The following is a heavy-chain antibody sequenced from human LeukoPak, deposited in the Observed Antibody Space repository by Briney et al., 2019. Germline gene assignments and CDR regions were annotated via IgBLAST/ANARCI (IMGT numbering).Heavy chain of an antibody. Sequence: GASVKVSCKTSGYTFNTHGIAWVRQASGQGLEWMGRIIPILGIANYAQKFQGRVTITADKSTSTAYMELSSLRSEDTAVYYCARDRVVIAVAGSGYGMDVWGQGTTVTVSS. CDR2: IIPILGIA. V-gene: IGHV1-69*04. CDR3: ARDRVVIAVAGSGYGMDV. D-gene: IGHD6-19*01. CDR1: GYTFNTHG. J-gene: IGHJ6*02.